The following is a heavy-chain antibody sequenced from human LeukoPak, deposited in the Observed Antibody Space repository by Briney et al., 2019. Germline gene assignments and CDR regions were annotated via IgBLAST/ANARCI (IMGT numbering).Heavy chain of an antibody. Sequence: GGSLRLSCVASGVTFRDYEMNWVRQAPGKGLEWLSYISSSGNSMYYADSVKGRFAISRDNAKNSLYLQMNSLRAEDTAVYYCAELGITMIGGVWGKGTTVTISS. CDR3: AELGITMIGGV. D-gene: IGHD3-10*02. V-gene: IGHV3-48*03. J-gene: IGHJ6*04. CDR1: GVTFRDYE. CDR2: ISSSGNSM.